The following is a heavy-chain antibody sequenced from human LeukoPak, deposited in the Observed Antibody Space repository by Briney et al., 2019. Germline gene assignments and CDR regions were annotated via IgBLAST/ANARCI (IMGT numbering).Heavy chain of an antibody. Sequence: PSETLSLTCTVSGGSISSYYWSWIRQPPGKGLEWIGYIYYSGSTNYNPSLKSRVTMSVDTSKNQFSLKLSSVTAADTAVYYCARTTQLGISAYYGMDVWGQGTTVTVSS. V-gene: IGHV4-59*12. CDR3: ARTTQLGISAYYGMDV. J-gene: IGHJ6*02. CDR2: IYYSGST. D-gene: IGHD7-27*01. CDR1: GGSISSYY.